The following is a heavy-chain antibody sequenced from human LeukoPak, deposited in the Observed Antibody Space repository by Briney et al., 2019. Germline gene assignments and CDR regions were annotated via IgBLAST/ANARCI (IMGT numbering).Heavy chain of an antibody. CDR3: ATMRGGYEGYFDY. CDR1: GFTFDDYG. Sequence: GGSLRLSCAASGFTFDDYGMTWVRQAPGKGLEWVSGIYWNGDSTGYADSVKGRFIISKDNAKNSLYLQMNSLRAEDTAVYYCATMRGGYEGYFDYWGQGTLVTVSS. CDR2: IYWNGDST. J-gene: IGHJ4*02. V-gene: IGHV3-20*04. D-gene: IGHD3-16*01.